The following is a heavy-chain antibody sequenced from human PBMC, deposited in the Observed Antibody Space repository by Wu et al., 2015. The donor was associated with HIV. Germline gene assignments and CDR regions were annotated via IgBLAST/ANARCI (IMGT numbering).Heavy chain of an antibody. CDR1: GGTFSSYS. CDR3: ARTDGLVDGGNSGYDY. CDR2: IIPIFGTT. Sequence: QVQLVQSGSEVKKPESSVKVSCKASGGTFSSYSISWVRQAPGQGLEWMGRIIPIFGTTNYAQKFQGRVTITADESTSTAHMELSSLRSEDTAVYYCARTDGLVDGGNSGYDYWGQGTRGHRLF. D-gene: IGHD4-23*01. J-gene: IGHJ4*02. V-gene: IGHV1-69*15.